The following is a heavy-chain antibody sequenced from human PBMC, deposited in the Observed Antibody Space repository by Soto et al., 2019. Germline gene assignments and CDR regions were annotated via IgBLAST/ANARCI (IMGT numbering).Heavy chain of an antibody. Sequence: PSETLSLTCTVSGGSISSYYWSWIRQPPGKGLEWIGYIYYSGSTNYNPSLKSRVTISVDTSKNQFSLKLSSVTAADTAVYYCARESSGSYYGLDYWGQGTLVTVS. CDR2: IYYSGST. CDR3: ARESSGSYYGLDY. V-gene: IGHV4-59*01. CDR1: GGSISSYY. J-gene: IGHJ4*02. D-gene: IGHD1-26*01.